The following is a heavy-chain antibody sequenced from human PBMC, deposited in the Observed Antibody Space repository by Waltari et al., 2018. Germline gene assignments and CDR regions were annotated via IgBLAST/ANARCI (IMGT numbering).Heavy chain of an antibody. V-gene: IGHV1-18*04. CDR1: GYTFTTYT. CDR3: ARRTITATNYNGLDV. J-gene: IGHJ6*02. CDR2: SGNK. D-gene: IGHD1-20*01. Sequence: QVQLVQSGAEVKKPGDSVKVSCKAAGYTFTTYTVTWVRQAPGQGLEWMGSGNKNYAQKFQDRVSMTTDTSTSTAYMELTSLRSDDTAVYYCARRTITATNYNGLDVGGQGTTVTVSS.